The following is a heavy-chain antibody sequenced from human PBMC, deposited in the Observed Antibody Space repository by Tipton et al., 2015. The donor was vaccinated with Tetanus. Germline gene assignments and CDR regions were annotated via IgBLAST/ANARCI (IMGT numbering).Heavy chain of an antibody. CDR3: ARGSTMFF. J-gene: IGHJ4*02. CDR1: GGSIINNNW. D-gene: IGHD3-10*02. V-gene: IGHV4-4*02. CDR2: IYHSGRT. Sequence: TLSLTCSGSGGSIINNNWWTWVRQPPGKGLEWIGEIYHSGRTNYNPSLETRFTISVDESKNQFSLNLMYQTAADTAVYYCARGSTMFFWGQGTLVPVSS.